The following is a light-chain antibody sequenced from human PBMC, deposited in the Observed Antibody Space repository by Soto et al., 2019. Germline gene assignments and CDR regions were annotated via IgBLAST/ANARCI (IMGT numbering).Light chain of an antibody. CDR1: QDISNY. V-gene: IGKV1-33*01. CDR2: DAS. Sequence: DIQLTQSPSSLSASVGDRVTITCQASQDISNYLNWYEQKPGKDPNLLIFDASKLKTGVPSRFSGRGSGTVFTFTISSLQPEDVATYICQQYNNFSPLTFGGGTNVEIK. J-gene: IGKJ4*01. CDR3: QQYNNFSPLT.